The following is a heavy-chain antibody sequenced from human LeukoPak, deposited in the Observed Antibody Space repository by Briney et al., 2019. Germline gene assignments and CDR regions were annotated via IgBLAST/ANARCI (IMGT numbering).Heavy chain of an antibody. CDR3: ARVYSSGSRAFQH. V-gene: IGHV4-30-2*01. J-gene: IGHJ1*01. CDR2: IYHSGST. D-gene: IGHD6-19*01. Sequence: SQTLSLTCTVSGGSISSGGYYWSWIRQPPGKGLEWIGYIYHSGSTYYNPSLKSRVTISVDRSKNQFSLKLSSVTAADTAVYYCARVYSSGSRAFQHWGQGTLVTVSS. CDR1: GGSISSGGYY.